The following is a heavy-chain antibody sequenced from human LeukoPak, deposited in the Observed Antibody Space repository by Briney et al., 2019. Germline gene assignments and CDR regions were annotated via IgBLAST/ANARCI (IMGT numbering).Heavy chain of an antibody. J-gene: IGHJ6*03. Sequence: GGTLRLSCAASGFTFSTYEINWVRQAPGKGLEWLSHISTSGSSIHYADSVKGRFTISRDNAKNSLYLQMNSLRVEDTAVYYCARDATTELGTVYMDVWGKGTTVTISS. CDR1: GFTFSTYE. CDR3: ARDATTELGTVYMDV. CDR2: ISTSGSSI. D-gene: IGHD4-17*01. V-gene: IGHV3-48*03.